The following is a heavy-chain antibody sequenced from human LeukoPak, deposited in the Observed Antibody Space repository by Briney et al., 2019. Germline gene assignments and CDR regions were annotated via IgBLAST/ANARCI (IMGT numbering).Heavy chain of an antibody. V-gene: IGHV3-21*01. D-gene: IGHD6-19*01. J-gene: IGHJ1*01. CDR2: ISSSSTYI. CDR1: GFIFSSYS. Sequence: GGSLRLSCAASGFIFSSYSMSWVRQAPGKGLEWVSSISSSSTYIHYADSVEGRFTISRDNAQNSLYLQMNSLRAEDTAVYYCARGPYSSGWYWSERYFQHWGQGTLVTVSS. CDR3: ARGPYSSGWYWSERYFQH.